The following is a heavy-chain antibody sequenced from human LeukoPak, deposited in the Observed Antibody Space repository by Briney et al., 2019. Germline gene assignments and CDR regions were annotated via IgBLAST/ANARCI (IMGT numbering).Heavy chain of an antibody. CDR3: AGYCSSTSCYTKHYDP. D-gene: IGHD2-2*02. CDR1: GFTFSSYS. V-gene: IGHV3-48*02. CDR2: ISSSSSTI. J-gene: IGHJ5*02. Sequence: GGSLRLSCAASGFTFSSYSMNWVRQAPGKGLEWVSYISSSSSTIYYADSVKGRFTISRDNAKNSLYLQMNSLRDEDTAVYYCAGYCSSTSCYTKHYDPWGQGTLVTVSS.